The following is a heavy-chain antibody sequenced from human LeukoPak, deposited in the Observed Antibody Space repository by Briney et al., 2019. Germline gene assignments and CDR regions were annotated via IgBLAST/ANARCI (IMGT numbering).Heavy chain of an antibody. J-gene: IGHJ4*02. Sequence: GASVKVSCKASGYTFTDYFMHWVRQAPGQGREWMGWINPNSGGTHYAQKFQGRVTMTRDTSISTAYMELSRLRSDGTAVYYCARDPGYSSPRGDYWGQGTLVTVSS. CDR1: GYTFTDYF. D-gene: IGHD5-18*01. CDR2: INPNSGGT. V-gene: IGHV1-2*02. CDR3: ARDPGYSSPRGDY.